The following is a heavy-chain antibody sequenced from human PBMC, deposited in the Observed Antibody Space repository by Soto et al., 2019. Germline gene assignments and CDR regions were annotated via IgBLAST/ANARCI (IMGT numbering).Heavy chain of an antibody. CDR3: ARNDYDYVWESPGGDAFDI. CDR1: GGSISSGDYY. Sequence: QVQLQESGPGLVKPSQTLSLTCTVSGGSISSGDYYWNWIRQPPGKGLEWIGFMYNRGSTYYNPSLKSRVTISVDTSKNQFSLKLTSVTAADPAVYYCARNDYDYVWESPGGDAFDIWGQGTLVTVSS. J-gene: IGHJ3*02. V-gene: IGHV4-30-4*01. CDR2: MYNRGST. D-gene: IGHD3-16*01.